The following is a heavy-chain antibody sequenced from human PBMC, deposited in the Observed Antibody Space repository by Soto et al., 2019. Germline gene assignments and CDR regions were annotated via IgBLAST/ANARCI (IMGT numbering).Heavy chain of an antibody. CDR2: IIPIFGTA. CDR1: GGTFSSYA. J-gene: IGHJ5*02. CDR3: ARDRGLYPLDWFDP. Sequence: QVQLVQSGAEVKKPGSSVKVSCKASGGTFSSYAISWVRQAPGQGLEWMGGIIPIFGTANYAQKFQGRVTITADESTSTAYKELSSLRSEDTAVYYCARDRGLYPLDWFDPWGQGTLVTVSS. D-gene: IGHD2-2*02. V-gene: IGHV1-69*01.